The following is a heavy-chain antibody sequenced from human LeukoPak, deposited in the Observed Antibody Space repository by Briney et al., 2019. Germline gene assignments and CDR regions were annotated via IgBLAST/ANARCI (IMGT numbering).Heavy chain of an antibody. D-gene: IGHD3-10*01. Sequence: GASVKVSCKASGGTFSSYAISWVRQAPGQGLEWMGRIIPILGIANYAQKFQGRVTITADKSTSTAYMELSSLRSEDTAVYYCARPQTYHYGSGSYYEYWGQGTLVTVSS. CDR1: GGTFSSYA. CDR2: IIPILGIA. V-gene: IGHV1-69*04. CDR3: ARPQTYHYGSGSYYEY. J-gene: IGHJ4*02.